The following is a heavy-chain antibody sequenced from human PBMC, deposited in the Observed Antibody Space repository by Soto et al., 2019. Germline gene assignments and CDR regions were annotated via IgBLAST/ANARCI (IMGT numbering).Heavy chain of an antibody. Sequence: SETLSLTRTVSGGSISSGGYYWSWIHHHPGKGLEWIGYIYYSVSTYYNPSLKSRVTISVDTSKNQFSLKLSSVTAADTAVYYCARDLGHSYGSRGREVWGQRSTVNDSS. V-gene: IGHV4-31*03. CDR1: GGSISSGGYY. CDR2: IYYSVST. J-gene: IGHJ6*02. D-gene: IGHD5-18*01. CDR3: ARDLGHSYGSRGREV.